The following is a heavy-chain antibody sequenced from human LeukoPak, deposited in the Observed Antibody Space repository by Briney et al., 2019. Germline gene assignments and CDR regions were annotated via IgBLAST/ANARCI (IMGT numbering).Heavy chain of an antibody. J-gene: IGHJ4*02. D-gene: IGHD6-13*01. CDR1: GGSISSYY. CDR2: IYYSGST. V-gene: IGHV4-59*01. Sequence: SETLSLTCTVSGGSISSYYWTWIRQPPGKGLEWIGYIYYSGSTNYNPSLKSRVTISLDTSKNQFSLKLSSVTAADTAVYYCARGVVAAAGRTFDFWGQGTLVTVSS. CDR3: ARGVVAAAGRTFDF.